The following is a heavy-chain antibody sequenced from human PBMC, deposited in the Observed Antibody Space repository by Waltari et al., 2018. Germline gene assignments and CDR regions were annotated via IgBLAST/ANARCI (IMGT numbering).Heavy chain of an antibody. CDR2: IYYSGST. V-gene: IGHV4-39*07. Sequence: QLQLQESGPGLVKPSETLSLPCPVSGGSISDSSYYWGWIRQPPGKGLECIGSIYYSGSTYYNPSLKSRVTISVDTSKNQFSLRLSSVTAADTAVYYCALYDTNGYDAFDIWGQGTMVTVSS. CDR1: GGSISDSSYY. CDR3: ALYDTNGYDAFDI. D-gene: IGHD3-22*01. J-gene: IGHJ3*02.